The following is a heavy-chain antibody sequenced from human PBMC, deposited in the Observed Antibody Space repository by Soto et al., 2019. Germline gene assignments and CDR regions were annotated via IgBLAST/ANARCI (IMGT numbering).Heavy chain of an antibody. D-gene: IGHD4-17*01. Sequence: PGGSLRLSCAASGFTFSSYAMSWVRQAPGKGLEWVSGISNSGGSTYYADSVKGRFTISRDNSKNTLYLQMNSLRAEDTAVYYCAKVFPSTMTTLAFDYWGQGTLVTVSS. CDR2: ISNSGGST. J-gene: IGHJ4*02. V-gene: IGHV3-23*01. CDR3: AKVFPSTMTTLAFDY. CDR1: GFTFSSYA.